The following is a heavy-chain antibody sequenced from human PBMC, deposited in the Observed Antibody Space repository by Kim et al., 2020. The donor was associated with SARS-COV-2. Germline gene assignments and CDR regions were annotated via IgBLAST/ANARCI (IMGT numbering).Heavy chain of an antibody. D-gene: IGHD1-26*01. CDR2: IRSKANGGTT. J-gene: IGHJ4*01. V-gene: IGHV3-49*03. CDR1: GFTFGAYA. CDR3: SRPTVGRTKVFVY. Sequence: GGSLRLSCTASGFTFGAYAMSWFRQAPGKGLEWVSFIRSKANGGTTEYAASVKGRFTISRDDYTSIAQLQMHRLKNEDIDEYSCSRPTVGRTKVFVYWG.